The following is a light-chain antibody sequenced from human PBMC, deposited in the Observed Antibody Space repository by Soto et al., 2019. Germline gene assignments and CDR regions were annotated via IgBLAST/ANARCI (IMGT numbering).Light chain of an antibody. J-gene: IGLJ3*02. Sequence: QSALTQPPSASGSPGQSVTISCTGTSSDVGGYNYVSWYQQHPGKAPKLMIYEVSKRPSGVPVRFSGSKSGNTASLTVSGLQAEDEADYYCSSYAGSNNLGFGGGTKVTVL. CDR3: SSYAGSNNLG. CDR1: SSDVGGYNY. V-gene: IGLV2-8*01. CDR2: EVS.